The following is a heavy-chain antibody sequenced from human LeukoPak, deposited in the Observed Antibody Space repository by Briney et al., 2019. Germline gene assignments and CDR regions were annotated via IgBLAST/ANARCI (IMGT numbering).Heavy chain of an antibody. CDR3: ARPVAAAGTGLDY. D-gene: IGHD6-13*01. CDR1: GGTFSSYA. CDR2: ISAYNGNT. V-gene: IGHV1-18*01. Sequence: ASVKVSCKASGGTFSSYAISWVRQAPGQGLEWMGWISAYNGNTNYAQKLQGRVTMTTDTSTSTAYMELRSLRSDDTAVYYCARPVAAAGTGLDYWGQGTLVTVSS. J-gene: IGHJ4*02.